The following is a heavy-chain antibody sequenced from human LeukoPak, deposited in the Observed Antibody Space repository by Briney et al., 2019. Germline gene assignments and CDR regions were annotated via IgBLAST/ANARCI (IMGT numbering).Heavy chain of an antibody. J-gene: IGHJ3*02. D-gene: IGHD3-22*01. Sequence: GSSVKVSCKASGGTFRSYAISWVRQAPGQGLEWMGRIIPIFGTTNYAQKFQGRVTIITDESTSTAYMELSSLRSEDTAVYYCARDTRKQCSSGYYLMDAFDIWGQGTMVTVSS. CDR2: IIPIFGTT. CDR3: ARDTRKQCSSGYYLMDAFDI. CDR1: GGTFRSYA. V-gene: IGHV1-69*05.